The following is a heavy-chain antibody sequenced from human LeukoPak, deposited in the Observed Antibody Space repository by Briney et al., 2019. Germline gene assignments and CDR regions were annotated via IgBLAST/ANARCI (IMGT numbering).Heavy chain of an antibody. V-gene: IGHV4-34*01. CDR1: GGSFSGYY. J-gene: IGHJ4*02. CDR2: INHSGST. CDR3: ARSPGGQWLVTPWYYFDY. Sequence: PSETLSLTCAVYGGSFSGYYWSWIRQPPGKGLEWIGEINHSGSTNYNPSLKSRVTISVDTSKNQFSLKLSSVTAADTAVYYCARSPGGQWLVTPWYYFDYWGQGTLVTVSS. D-gene: IGHD6-19*01.